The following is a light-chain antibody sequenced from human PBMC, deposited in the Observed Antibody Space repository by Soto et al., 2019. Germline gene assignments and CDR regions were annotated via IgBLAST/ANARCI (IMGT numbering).Light chain of an antibody. CDR2: DAS. J-gene: IGKJ5*01. V-gene: IGKV3-11*01. CDR1: QSVSSY. CDR3: QHYGDSEIT. Sequence: EIVLTQSPATLSLSPGERATLSCRASQSVSSYLAWYQQKPGQAPRLLIYDASNRATGIPARFSGSGSGTDLSITISRLEPEDFEVYFCQHYGDSEITFGQGTRLEIK.